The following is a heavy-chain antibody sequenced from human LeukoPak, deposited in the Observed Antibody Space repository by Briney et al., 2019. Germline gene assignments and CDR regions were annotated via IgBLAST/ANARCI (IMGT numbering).Heavy chain of an antibody. CDR3: ARIWGWFGESPGGYYYYMDV. CDR2: IYYSGGT. J-gene: IGHJ6*03. CDR1: GVSISSSSYF. Sequence: PSETLSLTCTVSGVSISSSSYFWVWLRQPPGKGLEWIGSIYYSGGTYYNPSLKSRVTISVDTSKNQFSLKLSSVTAADTAVYYCARIWGWFGESPGGYYYYMDVWGKGTTVTISS. V-gene: IGHV4-39*01. D-gene: IGHD3-10*01.